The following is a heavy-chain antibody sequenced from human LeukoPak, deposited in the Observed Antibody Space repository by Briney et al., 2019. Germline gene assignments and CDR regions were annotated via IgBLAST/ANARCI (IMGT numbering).Heavy chain of an antibody. Sequence: ASVKVSCKASGYNFDSYGITWVRQAPGQGLEGMGWISVYNGDTNYAQKLQGRVTMTTDTSTSTAYMEVRSLRSDDTAVYYCARTRANYGDHNEYWGQGSLVTVSS. CDR2: ISVYNGDT. J-gene: IGHJ4*02. CDR1: GYNFDSYG. V-gene: IGHV1-18*01. D-gene: IGHD4-17*01. CDR3: ARTRANYGDHNEY.